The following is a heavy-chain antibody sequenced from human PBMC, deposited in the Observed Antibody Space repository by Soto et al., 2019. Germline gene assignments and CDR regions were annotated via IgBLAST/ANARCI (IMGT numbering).Heavy chain of an antibody. CDR3: LRPKDALIWTNWFEP. Sequence: GESLKMSCKCSEYSFANYYIGLVLQIPGKGLDWMPIIYPCDSDTKYSSTFQCQVTISAHKSISPAYLQWSSLKASDTAMYYCLRPKDALIWTNWFEPCGQGPLVILSS. J-gene: IGHJ5*02. CDR2: IYPCDSDT. D-gene: IGHD3-10*01. V-gene: IGHV5-51*01. CDR1: EYSFANYY.